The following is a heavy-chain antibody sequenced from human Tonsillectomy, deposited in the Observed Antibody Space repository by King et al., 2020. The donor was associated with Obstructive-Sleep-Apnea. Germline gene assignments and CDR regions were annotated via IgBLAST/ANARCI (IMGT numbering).Heavy chain of an antibody. CDR2: IYPGDSDT. Sequence: QLVQSGAEVKKPGASLKISCKGSGYSFTSYWIGWVRQMPGKGLEWMGIIYPGDSDTRYSPSFQGQVTISADKSISTAYLQWSSLKASDTAMYYCARPTMVRGVINYFDSWGQGTLVTVSS. CDR3: ARPTMVRGVINYFDS. D-gene: IGHD3-10*01. V-gene: IGHV5-51*01. CDR1: GYSFTSYW. J-gene: IGHJ4*02.